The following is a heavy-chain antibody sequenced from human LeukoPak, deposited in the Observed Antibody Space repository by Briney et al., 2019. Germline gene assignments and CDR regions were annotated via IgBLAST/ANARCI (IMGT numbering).Heavy chain of an antibody. J-gene: IGHJ6*02. CDR3: ATPFRYQRSYYYYGMDV. V-gene: IGHV1-69*01. Sequence: PIFGTANYAQKFQGRVTITADESTSTAYMELSSLRSEDTAVYYCATPFRYQRSYYYYGMDVWGQGTTVTVSS. CDR2: PIFGTA. D-gene: IGHD2-2*01.